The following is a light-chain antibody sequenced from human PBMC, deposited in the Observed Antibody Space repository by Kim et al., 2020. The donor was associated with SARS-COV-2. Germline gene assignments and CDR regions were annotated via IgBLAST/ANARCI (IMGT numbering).Light chain of an antibody. Sequence: ATPPRPGTKNSLGTPGAYWLPQHQGRPPTLLSYTTDRRPSAISERFSASRSGNTASLTITGLQPEDEADYYCSAWDSSLNAWVFGGGTQLTVL. V-gene: IGLV10-54*01. CDR3: SAWDSSLNAWV. J-gene: IGLJ3*02. CDR1: KNSLGTPG. CDR2: TTD.